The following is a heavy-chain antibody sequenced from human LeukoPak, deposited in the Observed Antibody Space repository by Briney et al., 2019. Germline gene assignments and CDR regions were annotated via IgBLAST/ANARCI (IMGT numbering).Heavy chain of an antibody. CDR1: GASISSGRDY. CDR2: IYTSGST. D-gene: IGHD6-13*01. Sequence: SETPSLTCTVAGASISSGRDYWSWIRQPAGKGLEWIGRIYTSGSTDYNPSLKSRVTISLDTSKNQFSLKVRSVTAADTAVYYCARDSPGIAATDTWGQGSLVTVSS. CDR3: ARDSPGIAATDT. V-gene: IGHV4-61*02. J-gene: IGHJ4*02.